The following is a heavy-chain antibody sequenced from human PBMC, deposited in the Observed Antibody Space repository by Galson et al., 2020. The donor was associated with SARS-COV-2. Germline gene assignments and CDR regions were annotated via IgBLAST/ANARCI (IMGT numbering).Heavy chain of an antibody. CDR2: INSDGSST. D-gene: IGHD6-13*01. J-gene: IGHJ4*02. Sequence: GSLRLSCAASGFTFSNFWMHWVRQAPGKGLVWVSRINSDGSSTTYADSVKGRFTITRDNAKNTLYLQMNSLRAEDTAVYYCARVSGASSSWYVYWGQGTLVTVSS. V-gene: IGHV3-74*01. CDR1: GFTFSNFW. CDR3: ARVSGASSSWYVY.